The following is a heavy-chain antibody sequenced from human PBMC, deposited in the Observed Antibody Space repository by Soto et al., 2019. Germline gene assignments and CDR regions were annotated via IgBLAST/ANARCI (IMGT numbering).Heavy chain of an antibody. Sequence: GGSMRLSCAASGFTFSSYSMNWVRQAPGKGLEWVSAISGSGVSTYYADSVKGRFTISRDNSKNTLYLQMNSLRAEDTAVYYCAKDQAYYYDSSGYYGYWGQGTLVTVSS. CDR3: AKDQAYYYDSSGYYGY. CDR1: GFTFSSYS. D-gene: IGHD3-22*01. V-gene: IGHV3-23*01. CDR2: ISGSGVST. J-gene: IGHJ4*02.